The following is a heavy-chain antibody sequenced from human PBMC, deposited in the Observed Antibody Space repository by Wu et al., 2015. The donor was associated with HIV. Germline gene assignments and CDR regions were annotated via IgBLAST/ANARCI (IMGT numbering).Heavy chain of an antibody. Sequence: QVQLVQSGAEVKKPGSSVKVSCKASGGTFRNHAVSWVRQAPGQGLEWMGRIIPISGTANYAQRFQGRVTITADKPTNTAYMGLSSLRSDDTAVYYCARGSILEMSTASFYYYVMGVWGQGTTVTVSS. V-gene: IGHV1-69*13. CDR3: ARGSILEMSTASFYYYVMGV. CDR2: IIPISGTA. CDR1: GGTFRNHA. J-gene: IGHJ6*02. D-gene: IGHD1-26*01.